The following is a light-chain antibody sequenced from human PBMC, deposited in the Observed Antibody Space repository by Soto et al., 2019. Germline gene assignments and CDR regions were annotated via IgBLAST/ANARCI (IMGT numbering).Light chain of an antibody. J-gene: IGLJ1*01. Sequence: QAVVTQPPSVSAAPGQKVTISCSGSSSNIGNNYVSWYQQLPGTAPKLLIYDNNKRPSGIPDRFSGSKSGTSATLGITGLQTGDEADYYCGTWDNSLRAGVFGTGTKVTVL. CDR3: GTWDNSLRAGV. CDR1: SSNIGNNY. CDR2: DNN. V-gene: IGLV1-51*01.